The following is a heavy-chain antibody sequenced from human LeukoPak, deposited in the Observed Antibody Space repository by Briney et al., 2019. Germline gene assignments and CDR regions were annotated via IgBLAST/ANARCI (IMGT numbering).Heavy chain of an antibody. CDR1: GGSISSYY. CDR2: IYTSGST. J-gene: IGHJ4*02. V-gene: IGHV4-4*07. CDR3: ARESYYDFWSGYYIYYDY. D-gene: IGHD3-3*01. Sequence: SETLSLTCTVSGGSISSYYWSWIRQPAGKGLEWIGRIYTSGSTNYNPSLKSRVTMSVDTSKNQFSLKLSSVTAADTAVYYCARESYYDFWSGYYIYYDYWGQGTLVTVSS.